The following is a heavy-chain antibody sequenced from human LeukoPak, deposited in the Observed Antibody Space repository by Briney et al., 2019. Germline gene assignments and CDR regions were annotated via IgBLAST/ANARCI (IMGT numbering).Heavy chain of an antibody. J-gene: IGHJ3*02. CDR3: ARDSPGYPNAFDI. CDR1: GYTFTGYY. V-gene: IGHV1-46*01. CDR2: INPSGGST. Sequence: WASVKVSCKASGYTFTGYYMHWVRQAPGQGLEWMGWINPSGGSTSYAQKFQGRVTMTRDTSTSTVYMELSSLRSEDTAVYYCARDSPGYPNAFDIWGQGTMVTVSS. D-gene: IGHD6-13*01.